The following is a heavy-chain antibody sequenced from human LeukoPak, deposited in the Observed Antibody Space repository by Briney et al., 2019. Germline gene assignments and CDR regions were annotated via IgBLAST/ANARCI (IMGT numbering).Heavy chain of an antibody. D-gene: IGHD3-22*01. J-gene: IGHJ4*02. Sequence: ASVKVSCKASGGTFSSYAITWVRQAPGQGLQWMGGIIPMFGAVNYAQKFQGRVTITADKSTGTAYMELSSLRSEDTAVYYCVRDYDISGPQKNFFDYRGQGTLVTVSS. V-gene: IGHV1-69*06. CDR2: IIPMFGAV. CDR1: GGTFSSYA. CDR3: VRDYDISGPQKNFFDY.